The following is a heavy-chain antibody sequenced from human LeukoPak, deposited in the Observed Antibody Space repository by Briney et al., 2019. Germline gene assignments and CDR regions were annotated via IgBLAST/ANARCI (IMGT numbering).Heavy chain of an antibody. Sequence: GGSLRLSCAASGFTFSSYSMNWVRQAPGKGLEWVSYISSSSSTIYYADSVKGRFTISRDNAKNSLYLQMNSLRAEDTAVYYCARCARYSNYVFDYWGQGTLVTVSS. J-gene: IGHJ4*02. D-gene: IGHD4-11*01. V-gene: IGHV3-48*01. CDR2: ISSSSSTI. CDR3: ARCARYSNYVFDY. CDR1: GFTFSSYS.